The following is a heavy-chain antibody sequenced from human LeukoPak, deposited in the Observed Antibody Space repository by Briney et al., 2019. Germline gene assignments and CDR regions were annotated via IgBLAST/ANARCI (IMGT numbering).Heavy chain of an antibody. CDR1: GGSISSGDYY. CDR2: IYYSGST. J-gene: IGHJ4*02. CDR3: ARGTAAAGTLDY. D-gene: IGHD6-13*01. Sequence: PSETLSLTCTVSGGSISSGDYYWSWIRQPPGKGLEWIGYIYYSGSTYYNPSLKSRVTIPVDTSKKQFSLKLSSVTAADTAVYYCARGTAAAGTLDYWGQGTLVTVSS. V-gene: IGHV4-30-4*01.